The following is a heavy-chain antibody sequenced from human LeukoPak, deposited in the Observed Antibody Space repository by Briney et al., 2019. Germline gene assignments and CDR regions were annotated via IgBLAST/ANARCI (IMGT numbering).Heavy chain of an antibody. CDR2: INSDGSRT. J-gene: IGHJ4*02. CDR1: GFTFSSYW. Sequence: GGSLRLSCAASGFTFSSYWMHWVRQAPGKGLVWVSRINSDGSRTSYADSVKGRFTISRDNAKNTLYLKMNSPRAEDTAVYYCARPNYDFWSGYNYYFDYSGQGTLVTVSS. D-gene: IGHD3-3*01. CDR3: ARPNYDFWSGYNYYFDY. V-gene: IGHV3-74*01.